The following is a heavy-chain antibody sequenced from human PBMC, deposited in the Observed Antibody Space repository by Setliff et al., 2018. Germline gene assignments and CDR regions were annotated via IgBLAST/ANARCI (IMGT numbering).Heavy chain of an antibody. D-gene: IGHD6-13*01. CDR2: TYYRSKWYD. CDR1: GDSVSSNSAA. CDR3: VRGRKAWHSSSWSTVDY. J-gene: IGHJ4*02. V-gene: IGHV6-1*01. Sequence: SQTLSLTCVISGDSVSSNSAAWNWIRQSPSRGLEWLGRTYYRSKWYDDYAVSVKSRITINPDTSKNQFSLQLNSVTPEDTAVYYCVRGRKAWHSSSWSTVDYWGQGTLVTVS.